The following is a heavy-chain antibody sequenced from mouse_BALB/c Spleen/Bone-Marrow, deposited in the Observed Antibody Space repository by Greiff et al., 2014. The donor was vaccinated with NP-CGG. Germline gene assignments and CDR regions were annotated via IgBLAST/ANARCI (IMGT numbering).Heavy chain of an antibody. CDR1: GFNIKDTY. V-gene: IGHV14-3*02. D-gene: IGHD2-3*01. CDR2: IDPANGNT. J-gene: IGHJ4*01. CDR3: ARWLLPYGLGY. Sequence: VQLQQPGAELVKPGASVKLSCTASGFNIKDTYMHWVKQRPEQGLEWIGRIDPANGNTKYDPKFQGKATITADTSSNTAYLQLSSLTSEDTAVYYCARWLLPYGLGYWGQGTSVTVSS.